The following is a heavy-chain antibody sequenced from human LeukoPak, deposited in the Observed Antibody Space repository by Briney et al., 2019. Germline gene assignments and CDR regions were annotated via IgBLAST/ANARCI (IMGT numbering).Heavy chain of an antibody. CDR1: GFTFSSYA. J-gene: IGHJ3*02. CDR2: ISGSGGST. D-gene: IGHD2-15*01. V-gene: IGHV3-23*01. CDR3: TRACSGGSCYLAAFDR. Sequence: GGSLRLSCAASGFTFSSYAMSWVRQAPGKGLEWVSDISGSGGSTYYADSVKGRFTISRDNSKNTLFLQMNSLRAEDTAVYYCTRACSGGSCYLAAFDRWGRGTMVTVSS.